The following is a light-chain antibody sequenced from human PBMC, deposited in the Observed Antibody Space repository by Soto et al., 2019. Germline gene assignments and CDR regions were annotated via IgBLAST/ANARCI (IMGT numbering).Light chain of an antibody. J-gene: IGKJ1*01. V-gene: IGKV1-39*01. CDR2: KAS. CDR1: QNINNY. Sequence: DIQMTQSPSSLSASVGDRVTITCQASQNINNYLNWYQQKPGRAPKLLIYKASSLESGVPSRFSGSGSGTDFTLTISSLQPEDFATYYCQQSYSTPQTFGQGTKVDIK. CDR3: QQSYSTPQT.